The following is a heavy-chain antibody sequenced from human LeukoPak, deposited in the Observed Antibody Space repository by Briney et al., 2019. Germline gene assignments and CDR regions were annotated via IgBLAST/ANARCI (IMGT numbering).Heavy chain of an antibody. J-gene: IGHJ5*02. D-gene: IGHD6-13*01. CDR1: GGTFSSYA. Sequence: PEASVKVSCKASGGTFSSYAISWVRQAPGQGLEWMGGIIPIFGTANYAQKFQGRVTITADESTSTAYMELSSLRSEDTAVYYCARCPQGRASQGRVAAAGNLNWFDPWGQGTLVTVSS. CDR3: ARCPQGRASQGRVAAAGNLNWFDP. CDR2: IIPIFGTA. V-gene: IGHV1-69*13.